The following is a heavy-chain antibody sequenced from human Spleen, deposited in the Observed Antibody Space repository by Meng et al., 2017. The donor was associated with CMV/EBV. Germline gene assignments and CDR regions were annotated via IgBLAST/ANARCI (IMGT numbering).Heavy chain of an antibody. Sequence: ASVKVSCKASGGAFSSYAISWVRQAPGQGLEWMGWINPNSGGTNYAQKFQGRVTMTRDTSISTAYMELSRLRSDDTAVYYCARVGIPSAIADFWYFDLWGRGTLVTVSS. J-gene: IGHJ2*01. CDR1: GGAFSSYA. V-gene: IGHV1-2*02. D-gene: IGHD2-2*02. CDR3: ARVGIPSAIADFWYFDL. CDR2: INPNSGGT.